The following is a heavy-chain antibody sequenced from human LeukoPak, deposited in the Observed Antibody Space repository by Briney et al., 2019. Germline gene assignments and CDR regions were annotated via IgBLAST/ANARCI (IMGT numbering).Heavy chain of an antibody. CDR3: ARGSGSSGYSDY. CDR2: ISSSSSYI. Sequence: GGSLRLSCAASGFTFSSYSMNWVRQAPGKGLEWVSSISSSSSYIYYADSVKSRFTISRDNAKNSLYLQMNSLRAEDTAVYYCARGSGSSGYSDYWGQGTLVTVSS. J-gene: IGHJ4*02. V-gene: IGHV3-21*01. CDR1: GFTFSSYS. D-gene: IGHD3-22*01.